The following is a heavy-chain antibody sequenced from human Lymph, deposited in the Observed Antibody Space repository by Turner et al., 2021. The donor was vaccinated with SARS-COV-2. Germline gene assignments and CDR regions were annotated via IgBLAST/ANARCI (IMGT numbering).Heavy chain of an antibody. CDR2: IKQDGSEK. D-gene: IGHD1-26*01. J-gene: IGHJ4*02. Sequence: VQLVESGGGLVQPGGSLRLSCAASGFTFSYYWMSWVRKAPGKGLEWVANIKQDGSEKYYVDSVKGRFTISRDNAKNSLFLQMNSLRAEDTAVYYCARMGSSSWYFDYWGQGTLVTVSS. CDR3: ARMGSSSWYFDY. V-gene: IGHV3-7*01. CDR1: GFTFSYYW.